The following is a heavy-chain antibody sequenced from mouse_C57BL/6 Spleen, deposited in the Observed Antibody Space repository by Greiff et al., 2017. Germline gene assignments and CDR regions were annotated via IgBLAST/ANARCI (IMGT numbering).Heavy chain of an antibody. J-gene: IGHJ1*03. D-gene: IGHD1-1*01. Sequence: VHLVESGPELVKPGASVKISCKASGYSFTSYYIHWVKQRPGQGLEWIGWIYPGSGNTKYNEKFKGKATLTADTSSSTAYMQLSSLTSEDSAVYYCARDYYGSSPYWYFDVWGTGTTVTVAS. CDR1: GYSFTSYY. CDR3: ARDYYGSSPYWYFDV. CDR2: IYPGSGNT. V-gene: IGHV1-66*01.